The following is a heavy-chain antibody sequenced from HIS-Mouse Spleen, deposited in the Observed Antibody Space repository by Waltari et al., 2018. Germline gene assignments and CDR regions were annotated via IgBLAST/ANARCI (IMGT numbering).Heavy chain of an antibody. CDR2: INPNSGGT. CDR1: GYTFTGYY. J-gene: IGHJ3*02. V-gene: IGHV1-2*02. D-gene: IGHD1-7*01. CDR3: ARVSHNWNYETAFDI. Sequence: QVQLVQSGAEVKKPGASVKVSCKASGYTFTGYYMHWVRQAPGQGLEWMGWINPNSGGTNYAQKLQGRVTMTRETSISTAYMELSRLRSDDTAVYYCARVSHNWNYETAFDIWGQGTMVTVSS.